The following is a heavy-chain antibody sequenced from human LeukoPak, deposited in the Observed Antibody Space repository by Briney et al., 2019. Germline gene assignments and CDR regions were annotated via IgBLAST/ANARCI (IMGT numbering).Heavy chain of an antibody. J-gene: IGHJ5*02. Sequence: PSETLSLTCAVYGGSFSGYYWSWIRQPPGKGLEWIGEINHSGSTNYNPSLKSRVTISVDTSKNQFSLKLSSVTAADTAVYYCARGRAGSSWFDPWGQGTLVTVSS. CDR1: GGSFSGYY. CDR2: INHSGST. CDR3: ARGRAGSSWFDP. V-gene: IGHV4-34*01. D-gene: IGHD6-13*01.